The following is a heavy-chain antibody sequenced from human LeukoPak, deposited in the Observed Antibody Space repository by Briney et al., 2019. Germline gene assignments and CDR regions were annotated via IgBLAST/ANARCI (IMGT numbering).Heavy chain of an antibody. CDR2: IYYSGSI. D-gene: IGHD3-22*01. CDR1: GASISSYY. Sequence: PSQTLSLTCTVSGASISSYYWSWIRQPPGKGLEWIGDIYYSGSIKYNPSLKSRVTMSVDTSKNQFSLKLSSVTAADTAIYYCARENPSGYYNRPIDYWGQGTLVTVSS. J-gene: IGHJ4*02. CDR3: ARENPSGYYNRPIDY. V-gene: IGHV4-59*01.